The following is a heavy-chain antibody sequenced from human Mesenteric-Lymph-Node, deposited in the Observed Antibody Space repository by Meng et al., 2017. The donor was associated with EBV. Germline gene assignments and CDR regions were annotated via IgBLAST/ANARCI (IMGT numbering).Heavy chain of an antibody. CDR3: SHTDYFDNTGHH. V-gene: IGHV1-2*06. J-gene: IGHJ4*02. CDR2: INPRSGAT. D-gene: IGHD3-22*01. Sequence: QAERGQAWAEVKKPLASVKASCKASAYSYSGYYLHWVRQAPGQGLEWMGRINPRSGATSYAEKFQGRLAMTGDTSVSTAYMELASLRSDDTAVYFCSHTDYFDNTGHHWGQGTLVTVSS. CDR1: AYSYSGYY.